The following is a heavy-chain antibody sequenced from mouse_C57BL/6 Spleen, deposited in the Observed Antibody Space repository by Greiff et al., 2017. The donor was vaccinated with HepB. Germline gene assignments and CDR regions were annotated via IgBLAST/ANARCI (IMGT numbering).Heavy chain of an antibody. CDR1: GYTFTTYP. D-gene: IGHD2-4*01. Sequence: QVQLQQSGAELVKPGASVKMSCKASGYTFTTYPIEWMKQNHGKSLEWIGNFHHYNDDTKYNEKFKGKATLTVEKSSSTVYLELSRLTSDDSAVYYCARGGLRRPLYDAMDYWGQGTSVTVAS. CDR3: ARGGLRRPLYDAMDY. CDR2: FHHYNDDT. V-gene: IGHV1-47*01. J-gene: IGHJ4*01.